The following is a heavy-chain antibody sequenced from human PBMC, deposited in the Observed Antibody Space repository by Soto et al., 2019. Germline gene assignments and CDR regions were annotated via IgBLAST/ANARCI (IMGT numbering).Heavy chain of an antibody. J-gene: IGHJ4*02. CDR3: ARSQSYGDYSAFDY. D-gene: IGHD4-17*01. CDR2: IYSAGNT. CDR1: GFIVSSNY. Sequence: EVQLVDSGGGLVQPGGSLRLSCAASGFIVSSNYMSWVRQVPGKGLEWVSVIYSAGNTYYTDSVKGRFTISRDNSKNTLYLQMNSLRVEDTAVYYCARSQSYGDYSAFDYWGQGTLVTVSS. V-gene: IGHV3-66*01.